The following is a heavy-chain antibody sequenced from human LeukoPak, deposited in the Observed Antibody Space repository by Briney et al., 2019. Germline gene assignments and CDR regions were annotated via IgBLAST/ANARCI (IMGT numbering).Heavy chain of an antibody. Sequence: PSETLSLTCAVYGGSFSGYYWSWIRQPPGKGLEWIGEINHSGSTNYNPSLKSRVTISVDTSKNQFSLKLSSVTAADTAMYYCARDGLSGDSWGQGTLVIVSS. CDR2: INHSGST. CDR3: ARDGLSGDS. J-gene: IGHJ4*02. CDR1: GGSFSGYY. V-gene: IGHV4-34*01. D-gene: IGHD3-10*01.